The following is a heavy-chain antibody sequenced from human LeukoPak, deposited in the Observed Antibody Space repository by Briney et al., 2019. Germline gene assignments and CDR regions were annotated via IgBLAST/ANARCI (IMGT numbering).Heavy chain of an antibody. CDR2: IHKSDGST. CDR3: AKARLSSGYCSGGSCSRLDP. D-gene: IGHD2-15*01. Sequence: GGSLRLSCAASGFTFSSYGMSWVRQAPGKGLEWVSLIHKSDGSTYYADSVKGRFTISRDNSKNTLYLQMNSLRAEDTAVYYCAKARLSSGYCSGGSCSRLDPWGQGTLATVSS. V-gene: IGHV3-23*01. J-gene: IGHJ5*02. CDR1: GFTFSSYG.